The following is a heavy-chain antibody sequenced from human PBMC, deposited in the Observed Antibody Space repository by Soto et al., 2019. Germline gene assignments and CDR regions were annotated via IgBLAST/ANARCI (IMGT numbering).Heavy chain of an antibody. D-gene: IGHD3-10*01. J-gene: IGHJ4*02. CDR3: ASLLVWFGELLPFFDY. CDR2: IYYSGST. CDR1: GGSISSSSYY. Sequence: QLQLQESGPGLVKPSETLSLTCTVSGGSISSSSYYWGWIRQPPGKGLEWIGSIYYSGSTYYNPSLKSRVTISVDTSKNQFSLKLSSVTAADTAVYYCASLLVWFGELLPFFDYWGQGTLVTVSS. V-gene: IGHV4-39*01.